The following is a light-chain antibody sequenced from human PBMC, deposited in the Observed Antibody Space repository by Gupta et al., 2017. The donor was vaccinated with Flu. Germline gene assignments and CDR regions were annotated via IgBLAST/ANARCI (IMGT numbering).Light chain of an antibody. J-gene: IGKJ1*01. V-gene: IGKV1-9*01. CDR1: QGISIY. CDR3: QQRISSPMT. Sequence: PSLLSASVGDRVTISCRASQGISIYLAWYQQKPGKAPKLLIYAASTVQSGVPSRFSGSGSGTEFTLTISSRQPEDFAAYYCQQRISSPMTFGQGTTVEIK. CDR2: AAS.